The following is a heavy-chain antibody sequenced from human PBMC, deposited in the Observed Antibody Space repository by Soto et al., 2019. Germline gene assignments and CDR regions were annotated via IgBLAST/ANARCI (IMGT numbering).Heavy chain of an antibody. CDR1: GGSFSGYY. CDR2: INHSGST. CDR3: ARVYYGSGSRNLYYYYGMDV. D-gene: IGHD3-10*01. Sequence: SETLSLTCAVYGGSFSGYYWSWIRQPPGKGLEWIGEINHSGSTNYNPSLKSRVTISVDTSKNQFSLKLSSVTAADTAVYYCARVYYGSGSRNLYYYYGMDVWGQGTTVTAP. J-gene: IGHJ6*02. V-gene: IGHV4-34*01.